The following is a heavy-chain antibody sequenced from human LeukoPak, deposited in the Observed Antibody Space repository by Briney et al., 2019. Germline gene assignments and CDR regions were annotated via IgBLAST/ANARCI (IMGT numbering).Heavy chain of an antibody. V-gene: IGHV4-31*03. CDR2: IYYSGST. Sequence: SETLSLTCTVSGGSISSGGYYWSWIRQQPGKGLEWIGYIYYSGSTYYNPSLKSRVTISVDTSKNQFSLKLSSVTAADTAVYYCARAKDPHYYDSSGYWFDPWGQGTLVTVSS. CDR1: GGSISSGGYY. J-gene: IGHJ5*02. D-gene: IGHD3-22*01. CDR3: ARAKDPHYYDSSGYWFDP.